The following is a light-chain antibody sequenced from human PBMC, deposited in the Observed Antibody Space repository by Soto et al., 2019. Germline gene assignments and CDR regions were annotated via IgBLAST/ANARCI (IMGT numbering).Light chain of an antibody. CDR3: HQYNYWPRT. Sequence: ETVMTQSPATLSVSPGERATLSCRASQNIGSNLAWYQQKPGQAPRILIYGASTRATGVPARFSGSGYGTEFTLTISSLQSEDFAVYYCHQYNYWPRTFGQGTKVEIK. V-gene: IGKV3-15*01. J-gene: IGKJ1*01. CDR1: QNIGSN. CDR2: GAS.